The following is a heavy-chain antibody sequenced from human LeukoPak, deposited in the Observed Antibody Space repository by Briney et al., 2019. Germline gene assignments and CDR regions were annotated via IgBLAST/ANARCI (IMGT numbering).Heavy chain of an antibody. V-gene: IGHV4-34*01. J-gene: IGHJ3*02. CDR2: INHSGST. Sequence: SETLSLTCAVYGGSFSGYYWSWIRQPPGKGLEWIGEINHSGSTNYNPSLKSRVTISVDTSKNQFSLKLSSVTAADTAVYYCAITDNRSAFDIWGQGTMVTVSS. CDR3: AITDNRSAFDI. CDR1: GGSFSGYY. D-gene: IGHD1-14*01.